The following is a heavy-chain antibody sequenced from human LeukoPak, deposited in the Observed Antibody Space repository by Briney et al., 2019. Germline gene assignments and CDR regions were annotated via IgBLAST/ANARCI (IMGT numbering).Heavy chain of an antibody. CDR3: ARRSTVAVTYYFDY. CDR1: GYIFTDYY. V-gene: IGHV1-2*02. D-gene: IGHD6-19*01. Sequence: ASVTVSCKASGYIFTDYYMHWVRQAPGQGLEWMGWINPNSGGTNYAQQLQGRVTMTRDTSISTAYMELSRLTSDDTAVYYCARRSTVAVTYYFDYWGQGTLVTVSS. J-gene: IGHJ4*02. CDR2: INPNSGGT.